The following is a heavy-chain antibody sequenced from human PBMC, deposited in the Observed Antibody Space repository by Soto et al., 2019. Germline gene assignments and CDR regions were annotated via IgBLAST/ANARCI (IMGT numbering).Heavy chain of an antibody. CDR2: ISYDGSNK. CDR1: GFTFSIYA. CDR3: ARDYDFWSGYYNWFDP. V-gene: IGHV3-30-3*01. Sequence: PGGSLRLSCAASGFTFSIYAMHWVRQAPGKGLEWVAVISYDGSNKYYADSVKGRFTISRDNSKNTLYLQMNSLRAEDTAVYYCARDYDFWSGYYNWFDPWGQGTLVTVSS. D-gene: IGHD3-3*01. J-gene: IGHJ5*02.